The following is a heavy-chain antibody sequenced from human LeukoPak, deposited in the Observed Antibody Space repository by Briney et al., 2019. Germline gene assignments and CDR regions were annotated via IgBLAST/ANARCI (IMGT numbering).Heavy chain of an antibody. J-gene: IGHJ6*02. D-gene: IGHD2-2*01. Sequence: PGGSLRLSCAASGFTFSNSWMQWVRQVPGKGLVWVSRINTDGTSTSYADSVRGRFTISRDNAKNTLYLQMNSLRAEDTAVYYCARPQQGGTTRSHGLDVWGQGTTVTVSS. CDR1: GFTFSNSW. V-gene: IGHV3-74*01. CDR2: INTDGTST. CDR3: ARPQQGGTTRSHGLDV.